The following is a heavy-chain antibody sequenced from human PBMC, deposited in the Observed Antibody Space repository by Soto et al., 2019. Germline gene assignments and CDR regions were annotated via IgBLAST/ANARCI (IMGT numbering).Heavy chain of an antibody. Sequence: GGSLRLSCAASGFTFSGSAMHWVRQASGKGLEWVGRIRSKANSYATAYAASVKGSFTISRDDSKNTAYLQMNSLKTEDTAVYYCTRVITYGDYTDYWGQGTLVTVSS. D-gene: IGHD3-22*01. CDR2: IRSKANSYAT. CDR1: GFTFSGSA. J-gene: IGHJ4*02. CDR3: TRVITYGDYTDY. V-gene: IGHV3-73*01.